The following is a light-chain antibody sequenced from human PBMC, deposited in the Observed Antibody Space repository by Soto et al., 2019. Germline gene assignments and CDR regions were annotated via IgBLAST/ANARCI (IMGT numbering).Light chain of an antibody. CDR1: SSDDGGYNY. CDR2: DVS. Sequence: QAVVTQPASVSGSPGQSITISCTGISSDDGGYNYVSWYQQHPGKAPKLVIYDVSYRPSGVSNRFSGSKSGDTASLSISGLQAEDEAHYYCNSHTSSFQVLFGGGTKLTVL. CDR3: NSHTSSFQVL. V-gene: IGLV2-14*03. J-gene: IGLJ2*01.